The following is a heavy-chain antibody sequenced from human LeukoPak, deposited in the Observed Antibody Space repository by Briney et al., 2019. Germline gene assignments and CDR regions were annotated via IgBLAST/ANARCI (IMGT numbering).Heavy chain of an antibody. CDR2: IYYSGST. V-gene: IGHV4-31*03. J-gene: IGHJ4*02. CDR1: GGSISSGGYY. CDR3: ARVLNDDAGIDY. Sequence: SETLSLTCTVSGGSISSGGYYWSWIRQHPGKGLEWIGYIYYSGSTYYNPSLKSRVTISVDTSKNQFSLKLSSVTAADTAVYYCARVLNDDAGIDYWGQGTLVTVSS. D-gene: IGHD1-1*01.